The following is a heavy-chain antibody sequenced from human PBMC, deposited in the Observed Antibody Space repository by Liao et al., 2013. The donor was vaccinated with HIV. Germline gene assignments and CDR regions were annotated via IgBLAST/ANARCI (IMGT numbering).Heavy chain of an antibody. CDR2: INHSGST. CDR1: GGSFSGYY. D-gene: IGHD4-11*01. J-gene: IGHJ6*03. V-gene: IGHV4-34*01. CDR3: ARGVSPLYPMTYYYYYYMDV. Sequence: QVQLQQWGAGLLKPSETLSLTCAVYGGSFSGYYWSWIRQPPGKGLEWIGEINHSGSTNYSPSLKSRVTISVDTSKNQFSLKLSSVTAADTAVYYCARGVSPLYPMTYYYYYYMDVWGKGTTVTVSS.